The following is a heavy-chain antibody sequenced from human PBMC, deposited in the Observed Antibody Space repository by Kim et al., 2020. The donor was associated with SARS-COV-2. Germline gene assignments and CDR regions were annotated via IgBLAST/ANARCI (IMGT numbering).Heavy chain of an antibody. CDR1: GFTFSSYG. D-gene: IGHD1-7*01. Sequence: GGSLRLSCAASGFTFSSYGMHWVRQAPGKGLEWVAVIWYDGSNTYYADSVKGRFTISRDNSKNTLYLQMNSLRAEDTAVYYCAKAHNWNYNYFDYWGQET. J-gene: IGHJ4*02. CDR2: IWYDGSNT. V-gene: IGHV3-33*06. CDR3: AKAHNWNYNYFDY.